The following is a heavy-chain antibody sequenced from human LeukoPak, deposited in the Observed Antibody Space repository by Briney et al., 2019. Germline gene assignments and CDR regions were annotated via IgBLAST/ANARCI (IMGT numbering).Heavy chain of an antibody. CDR2: ISSNGGSI. Sequence: GGSLRLSCAASGFTFSDYAMHWVRQAPGKELEYVSAISSNGGSIHYANSVKGRFTISRDNSKNTLYLQMDSLRAEDMAVYYCARDHHALNAFDIWGQGTMVTVSS. CDR3: ARDHHALNAFDI. V-gene: IGHV3-64*01. D-gene: IGHD3-3*02. CDR1: GFTFSDYA. J-gene: IGHJ3*02.